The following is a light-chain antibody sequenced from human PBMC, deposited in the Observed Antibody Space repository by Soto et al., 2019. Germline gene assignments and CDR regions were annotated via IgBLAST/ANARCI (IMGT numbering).Light chain of an antibody. CDR3: QQYYSSPPT. V-gene: IGKV4-1*01. CDR2: WAS. CDR1: QSVLYSSNNKNY. Sequence: DIVMTQSPDSLAVSLGERATINCRSSQSVLYSSNNKNYLTWYQQKAGQPPKLLIYWASTRESGVPDRFSGSGSGTDFTLTISSLQAEDVAVYYCQQYYSSPPTFGQGTKVEI. J-gene: IGKJ1*01.